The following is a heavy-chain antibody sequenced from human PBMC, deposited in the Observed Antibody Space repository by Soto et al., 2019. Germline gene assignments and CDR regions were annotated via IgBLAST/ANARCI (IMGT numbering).Heavy chain of an antibody. V-gene: IGHV1-18*01. Sequence: QVPLVQSGGEVREPGASVQVSCKASGYSFLYYAISGVRQAPGQGLEWLGWISPYNANTKYGERVQGRVTITTDTATSTAYLELRSLTSDDTAVYYLAVRGSDTSKGLLGWGQGTLVTVSS. D-gene: IGHD6-19*01. CDR3: AVRGSDTSKGLLG. CDR2: ISPYNANT. J-gene: IGHJ4*02. CDR1: GYSFLYYA.